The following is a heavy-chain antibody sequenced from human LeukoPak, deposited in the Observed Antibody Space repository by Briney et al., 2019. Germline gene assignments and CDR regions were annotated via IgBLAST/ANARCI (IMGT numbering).Heavy chain of an antibody. Sequence: ASVKVSCKASGHTFTGYYTHWVRQAPGQGLEWMGWINPNSGGTNYAQKFQGRVTMTRDTSISTAYMELSRLRSDDTAVYYCARDRRIAVARGGGDYWGQGTLVTVSS. CDR1: GHTFTGYY. V-gene: IGHV1-2*02. J-gene: IGHJ4*02. CDR3: ARDRRIAVARGGGDY. CDR2: INPNSGGT. D-gene: IGHD6-19*01.